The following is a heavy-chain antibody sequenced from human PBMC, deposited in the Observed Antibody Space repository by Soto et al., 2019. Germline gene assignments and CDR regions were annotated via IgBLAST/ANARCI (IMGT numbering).Heavy chain of an antibody. V-gene: IGHV3-13*04. CDR3: ARGTPGYGMDV. CDR1: GFTFSSYD. CDR2: IGTAGDT. J-gene: IGHJ6*02. Sequence: EVQLVESGGGLVQPGGSLRLSCAASGFTFSSYDMHWVRQATGKGLEWVSAIGTAGDTYYPGSVKGRFTISRENAKNSLYLQMNSLRGGDTAVYSCARGTPGYGMDVWGQGTTVTVSS.